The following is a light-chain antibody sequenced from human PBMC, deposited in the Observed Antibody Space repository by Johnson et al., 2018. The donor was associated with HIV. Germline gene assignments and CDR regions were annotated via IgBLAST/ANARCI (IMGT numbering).Light chain of an antibody. CDR3: GTWYSSPSGYV. CDR1: RSNIGDNF. CDR2: DNS. Sequence: QSVLTQPPSVSAAPGQKVTISCSGNRSNIGDNFVSWYQHLPGTAPKLLVYDNSKRPSGIPDRFSATKSGTSATLGIPGLQTGDEADYYCGTWYSSPSGYVFGTGTKVTVL. J-gene: IGLJ1*01. V-gene: IGLV1-51*01.